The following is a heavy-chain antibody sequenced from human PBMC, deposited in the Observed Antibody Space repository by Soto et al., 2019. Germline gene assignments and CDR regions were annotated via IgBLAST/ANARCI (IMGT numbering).Heavy chain of an antibody. CDR3: AKDHYGPAIYGMDV. CDR1: GFSIEDYA. V-gene: IGHV3-9*01. Sequence: EVQLVESGGGLVQPGRSLRLSCAASGFSIEDYAMHWVRQAPGKGLEWVSGIAWNSDIIGYADSVKGRFTISRDNGKNSLYLQMNSLRPEDTALYYCAKDHYGPAIYGMDVWGQGTTVTVSS. CDR2: IAWNSDII. J-gene: IGHJ6*02. D-gene: IGHD3-10*01.